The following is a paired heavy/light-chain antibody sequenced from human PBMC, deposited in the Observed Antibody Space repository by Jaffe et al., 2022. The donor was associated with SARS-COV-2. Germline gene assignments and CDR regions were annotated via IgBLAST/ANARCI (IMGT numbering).Light chain of an antibody. Sequence: DIQMTQSPPSLSASIGDRVTITCRAGQSISSYLNWYQQKPGEAPKVLIYGASRLQSGVPSRFSGSGSGTDFTLTITTVLHEDFATYFCQQSLTTPYTFGQGTRIESK. V-gene: IGKV1-39*01. CDR3: QQSLTTPYT. CDR1: QSISSY. CDR2: GAS. J-gene: IGKJ2*01.
Heavy chain of an antibody. CDR2: IYYNGNT. V-gene: IGHV4-59*01. CDR1: SGSIFSYF. J-gene: IGHJ4*02. D-gene: IGHD2-21*01. CDR3: GRLSKEGYWIFDH. Sequence: QVQLQESGPGLLKPSETLSLTCTVSSGSIFSYFWTWIRQAPGKGLEYIGYIYYNGNTNYNPALNGRVSISLDTPKRQFSLDLTSVTAADTAVYYCGRLSKEGYWIFDHWGRGILVTVSS.